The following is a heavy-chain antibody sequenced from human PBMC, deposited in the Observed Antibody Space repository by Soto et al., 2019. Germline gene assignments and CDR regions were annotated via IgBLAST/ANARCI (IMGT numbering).Heavy chain of an antibody. V-gene: IGHV1-2*06. Sequence: ASVKVSCKASGGTFSSYAISWVRQAPGQGLEWVGRINPNTGGTNYAQKFQDRVTMTRDTSITTAYMELSRLRSDDTAVYYCARQLAYCGGDCYTEPIDYWGQGTQVTVSS. CDR1: GGTFSSYA. D-gene: IGHD2-21*02. CDR2: INPNTGGT. CDR3: ARQLAYCGGDCYTEPIDY. J-gene: IGHJ4*02.